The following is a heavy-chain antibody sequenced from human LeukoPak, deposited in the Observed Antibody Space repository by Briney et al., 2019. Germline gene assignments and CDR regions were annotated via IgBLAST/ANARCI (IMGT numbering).Heavy chain of an antibody. Sequence: SETLSLTCTVSGYSISSGFYWGWIRQPPGKGLEWIGTMYHSGSTYYNPSLKSRVSISVDTSKNQFSLKLSSVTAADTAVYYCARDSGDSPFDYWGQGTLVTVSS. V-gene: IGHV4-38-2*02. CDR3: ARDSGDSPFDY. CDR2: MYHSGST. J-gene: IGHJ4*02. D-gene: IGHD4-17*01. CDR1: GYSISSGFY.